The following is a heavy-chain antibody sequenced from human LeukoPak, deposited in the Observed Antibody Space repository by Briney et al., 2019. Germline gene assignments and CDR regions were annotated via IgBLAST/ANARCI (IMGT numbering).Heavy chain of an antibody. CDR3: ARDLGRIVGAAYYFDY. CDR2: INPSGGST. CDR1: GYTFASYY. J-gene: IGHJ4*02. D-gene: IGHD1-26*01. Sequence: ASVKVSCKASGYTFASYYMHWVRQAPGQGLEWMGIINPSGGSTSYAQKLQGRVTMTRDMSTSTVYMELSSLRSEDTAVYYCARDLGRIVGAAYYFDYWGQGTLVTVSS. V-gene: IGHV1-46*01.